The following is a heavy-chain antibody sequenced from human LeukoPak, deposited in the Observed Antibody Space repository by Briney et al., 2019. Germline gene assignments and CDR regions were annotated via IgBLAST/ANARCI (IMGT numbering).Heavy chain of an antibody. D-gene: IGHD5-24*01. CDR2: ISYDGSNK. Sequence: AGGSLRLSCAASGFTFSSYAMHWVRQAPGKGPEWVAVISYDGSNKYYADSVKGRFTISRDNSKNTLYLQMNSLRAEDTAVYYCARGSLWLQLDYWGQGTLVTVSS. J-gene: IGHJ4*02. CDR3: ARGSLWLQLDY. CDR1: GFTFSSYA. V-gene: IGHV3-30-3*01.